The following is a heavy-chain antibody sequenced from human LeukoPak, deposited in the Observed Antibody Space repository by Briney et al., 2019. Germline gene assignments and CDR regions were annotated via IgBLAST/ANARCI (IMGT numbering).Heavy chain of an antibody. D-gene: IGHD5-12*01. Sequence: GGSLRLSCAASGFTFSSYEMNWVRQAPGKGLEWVSYISCSGSTIYYADSVKGRFTISRDNAKNSLYLQMNSLRAEDTAVYYCAREDSGWANLGFDYWGQGTLVTVSS. J-gene: IGHJ4*02. CDR2: ISCSGSTI. CDR3: AREDSGWANLGFDY. CDR1: GFTFSSYE. V-gene: IGHV3-48*03.